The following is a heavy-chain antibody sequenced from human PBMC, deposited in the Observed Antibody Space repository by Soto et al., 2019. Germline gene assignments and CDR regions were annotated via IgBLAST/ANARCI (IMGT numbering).Heavy chain of an antibody. V-gene: IGHV4-59*01. CDR3: ARVLVEPTMVRGVIGWFDP. D-gene: IGHD3-10*01. Sequence: QVQLQESGPGLMKPSETLSLTCTVSGGSISSYYWSWIRRPPGKGLEWIGYIYYSGSTNYNPSLKSRVTISVDTSKNQFSLKLSSVTAADTAVYYCARVLVEPTMVRGVIGWFDPWGQGTLVTVSS. CDR2: IYYSGST. J-gene: IGHJ5*02. CDR1: GGSISSYY.